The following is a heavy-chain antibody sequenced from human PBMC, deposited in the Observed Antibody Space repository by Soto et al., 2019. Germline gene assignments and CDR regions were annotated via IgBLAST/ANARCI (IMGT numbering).Heavy chain of an antibody. V-gene: IGHV4-59*01. Sequence: TLSLTCTVSGGSISTYYLSWIRQPPGKGLEWIGYIYYSGSTSYNPSLRSRVTISVDTSKNQFSLKLRSVTAADTAVYYCASDRSSGWDQGYGMDVWGQGTTVTSP. CDR3: ASDRSSGWDQGYGMDV. J-gene: IGHJ6*02. CDR1: GGSISTYY. CDR2: IYYSGST. D-gene: IGHD6-19*01.